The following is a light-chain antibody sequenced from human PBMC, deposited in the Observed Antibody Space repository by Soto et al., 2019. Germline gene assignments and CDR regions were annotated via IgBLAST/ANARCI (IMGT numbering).Light chain of an antibody. CDR3: GSWDSSLSAYV. V-gene: IGLV1-51*01. J-gene: IGLJ1*01. CDR2: DDN. CDR1: SSNIGGNS. Sequence: QSVLTQPPSVSAAPGQKVTISCSGSSSNIGGNSVSWYQQLPGTAPKLLIYDDNKRPSGIPDRFSGSKSGTSATLGITGFQTGDEDDYYCGSWDSSLSAYVFGTATKVTV.